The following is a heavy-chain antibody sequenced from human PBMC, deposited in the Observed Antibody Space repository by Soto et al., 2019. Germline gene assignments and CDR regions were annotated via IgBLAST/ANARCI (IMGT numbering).Heavy chain of an antibody. CDR2: IIPIFGTA. CDR3: AKNPENYYYGMDV. Sequence: QVQLVQSGAEVKKPGSSVKVSCKASGGSFSSYAISWVRQAPGQGLEWMGGIIPIFGTADYAQKFQGRVTITADDSTSTAYVELSSLRSEDTAVYYCAKNPENYYYGMDVWGQGTTVTVSS. V-gene: IGHV1-69*12. CDR1: GGSFSSYA. J-gene: IGHJ6*02.